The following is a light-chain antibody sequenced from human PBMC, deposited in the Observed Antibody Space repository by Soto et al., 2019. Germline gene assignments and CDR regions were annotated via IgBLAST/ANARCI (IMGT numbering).Light chain of an antibody. Sequence: QSVLTQPPSVSAATGQRGIISCSGSDSNVGNNYVSWYQQFPGAPPKLLIYDTSKRPSWISDRFSASKSGTSATLIISSLQTGDEAHYYCGTWDTALSAGKFGGGTQLTVL. V-gene: IGLV1-51*01. CDR2: DTS. J-gene: IGLJ3*02. CDR3: GTWDTALSAGK. CDR1: DSNVGNNY.